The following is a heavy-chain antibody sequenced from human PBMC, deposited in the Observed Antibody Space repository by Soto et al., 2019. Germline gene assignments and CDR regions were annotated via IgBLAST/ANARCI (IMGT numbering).Heavy chain of an antibody. CDR2: IIPIFGTA. Sequence: ASVKVSCKASGGTFSSYAISWVRQAPGQGLEWMGGIIPIFGTANYAQKFQGRVTITADESTSTAYMELSSLRSEDTAVYYCARRIHYYGSGSSHFDYWGQGTLVTVSS. CDR1: GGTFSSYA. D-gene: IGHD3-10*01. CDR3: ARRIHYYGSGSSHFDY. J-gene: IGHJ4*02. V-gene: IGHV1-69*13.